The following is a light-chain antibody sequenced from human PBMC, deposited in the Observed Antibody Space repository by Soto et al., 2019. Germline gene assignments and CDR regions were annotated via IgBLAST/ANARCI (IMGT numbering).Light chain of an antibody. J-gene: IGLJ2*01. CDR2: DND. CDR1: SSNIGNTY. CDR3: GAWDTNLNAEV. Sequence: QSVLTQPPSVSAAPGQKVTISCSGSSSNIGNTYVSWHQQLPGTAPKLLICDNDQRPSGIPDRFSGSKSGTSATLAITGLQAGDEADYYCGAWDTNLNAEVFGGGTKLTVL. V-gene: IGLV1-51*01.